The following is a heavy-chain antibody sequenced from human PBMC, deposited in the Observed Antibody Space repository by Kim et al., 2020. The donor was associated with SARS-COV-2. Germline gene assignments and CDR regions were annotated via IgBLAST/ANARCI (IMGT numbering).Heavy chain of an antibody. CDR3: AREAYYDSSGYRL. CDR2: IYSGGST. CDR1: GFTVSSNY. D-gene: IGHD3-22*01. J-gene: IGHJ4*02. Sequence: GGSLRLSCAASGFTVSSNYMSWVRQAPGKGLEWVSVIYSGGSTYYADSVKGRFTISRGNSKNTLYLQMNSLRAEDTAVYYCAREAYYDSSGYRLWGQGTLVTVSS. V-gene: IGHV3-66*01.